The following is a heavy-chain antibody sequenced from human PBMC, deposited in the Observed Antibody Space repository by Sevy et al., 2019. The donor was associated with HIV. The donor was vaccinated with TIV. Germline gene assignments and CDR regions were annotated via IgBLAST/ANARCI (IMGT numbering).Heavy chain of an antibody. J-gene: IGHJ4*02. CDR3: ARGFPERYTVVTPFDY. Sequence: GGSLRLSCVGSEFTFNDDFMTWVRQAPGKGLEWVSSISSRSTYIYYADSVKGRFTISRDNAKNSMFLQMNSLRPEDTAVYYCARGFPERYTVVTPFDYWGQGTLVTVSS. D-gene: IGHD3-16*02. CDR1: EFTFNDDF. CDR2: ISSRSTYI. V-gene: IGHV3-21*01.